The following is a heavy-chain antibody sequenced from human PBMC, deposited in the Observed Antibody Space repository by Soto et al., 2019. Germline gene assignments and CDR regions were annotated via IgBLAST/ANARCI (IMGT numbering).Heavy chain of an antibody. CDR2: IYSGGTT. Sequence: GGSLSLSCAASGFIVSSNYMNWVRQAPGKGLEWVSAIYSGGTTNYADSVKGRFTISRDNSKNTLFLQMNSLRAEDTAVYYCARSGYCSGGSCYAYFHYGMDVWGQGTTVTVSS. CDR3: ARSGYCSGGSCYAYFHYGMDV. D-gene: IGHD2-15*01. V-gene: IGHV3-53*01. CDR1: GFIVSSNY. J-gene: IGHJ6*02.